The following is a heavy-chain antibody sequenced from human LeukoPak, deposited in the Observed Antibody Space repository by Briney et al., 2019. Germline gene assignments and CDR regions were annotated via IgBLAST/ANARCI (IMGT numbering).Heavy chain of an antibody. V-gene: IGHV1-2*02. Sequence: ASVKVSCKAFGSTTTGYYIRWVRQAPGQGLEWMGWINPNNGGTNSAQKFQGRVTMTRDTSIGTAYMELNRLTYDDTAVYYCGRDRHWNQGNFDYWGQGTLVTVSS. CDR1: GSTTTGYY. D-gene: IGHD1-1*01. CDR2: INPNNGGT. J-gene: IGHJ4*02. CDR3: GRDRHWNQGNFDY.